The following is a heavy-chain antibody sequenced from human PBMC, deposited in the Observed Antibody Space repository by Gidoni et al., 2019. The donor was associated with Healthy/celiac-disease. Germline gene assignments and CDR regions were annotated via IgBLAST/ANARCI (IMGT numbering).Heavy chain of an antibody. CDR1: GFSFSSYA. J-gene: IGHJ3*02. CDR2: RSYDGSNK. Sequence: QVQLVESGGGVVLPGRSLRLSCSASGFSFSSYAMHWVRQAPGKGLEWVAVRSYDGSNKYYADSVKGRFTISRDNSKNTLYLQMNSLRAEDTAVYYCARDFDYYGSGSFNDAFDIWGQGTMVTVSS. V-gene: IGHV3-30*04. CDR3: ARDFDYYGSGSFNDAFDI. D-gene: IGHD3-10*01.